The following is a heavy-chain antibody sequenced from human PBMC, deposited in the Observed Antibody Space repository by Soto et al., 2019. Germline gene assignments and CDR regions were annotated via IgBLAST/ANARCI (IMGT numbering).Heavy chain of an antibody. V-gene: IGHV3-23*01. CDR3: AKKMYQLPPGGPFDY. CDR1: GFTFSIYA. D-gene: IGHD2-2*01. Sequence: GSLRLSCAASGFTFSIYAMSWVRQAPGKGLEWVSAISGSGGSTYYADSVKGRFTISRDNSKNTLYLQMNSLRAEDTAVYYCAKKMYQLPPGGPFDYWGQGTLVTVSS. CDR2: ISGSGGST. J-gene: IGHJ4*02.